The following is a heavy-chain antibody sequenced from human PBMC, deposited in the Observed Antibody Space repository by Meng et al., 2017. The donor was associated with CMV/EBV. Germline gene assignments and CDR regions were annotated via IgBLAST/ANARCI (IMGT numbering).Heavy chain of an antibody. CDR1: SHG. Sequence: SHGISWVRQAPGQVLEWMGWISAYNGNTNYAQKLQGRVTMTTDTSTSTAYMELRSLRSDDTAVYYCASGGRGTYYDFWSGYSYFDYWGQGTLVTVSS. V-gene: IGHV1-18*01. D-gene: IGHD3-3*01. CDR2: ISAYNGNT. CDR3: ASGGRGTYYDFWSGYSYFDY. J-gene: IGHJ4*02.